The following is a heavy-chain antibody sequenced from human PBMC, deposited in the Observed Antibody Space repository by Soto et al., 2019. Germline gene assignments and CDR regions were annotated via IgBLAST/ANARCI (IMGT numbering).Heavy chain of an antibody. Sequence: SVKVSFKASGGTFSSYAISWVRQAPGQGLEWMGGIIPIFGTANYAQKFQGRVTITADESTSTAYMELSSLRSEDTAVYYCARDTHPILRGNYYYGMDVWGQGTTVTVSS. CDR1: GGTFSSYA. CDR2: IIPIFGTA. V-gene: IGHV1-69*13. J-gene: IGHJ6*02. CDR3: ARDTHPILRGNYYYGMDV. D-gene: IGHD4-17*01.